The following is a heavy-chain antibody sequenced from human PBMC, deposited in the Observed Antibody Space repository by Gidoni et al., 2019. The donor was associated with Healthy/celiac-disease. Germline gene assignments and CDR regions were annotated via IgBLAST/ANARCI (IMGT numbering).Heavy chain of an antibody. Sequence: QVQLVQSGAEVKKPGASVKVSWKAAGYTCTSYGISWVRQAPGQGLEWMGWISAYNGNTNYAQKLQGRVTMTTDTSTSTAYMELRSLRSDDTAVYYCARDPPYSNYYYYYGMDVWSQGTTVTVSS. D-gene: IGHD4-4*01. CDR3: ARDPPYSNYYYYYGMDV. CDR1: GYTCTSYG. CDR2: ISAYNGNT. J-gene: IGHJ6*02. V-gene: IGHV1-18*01.